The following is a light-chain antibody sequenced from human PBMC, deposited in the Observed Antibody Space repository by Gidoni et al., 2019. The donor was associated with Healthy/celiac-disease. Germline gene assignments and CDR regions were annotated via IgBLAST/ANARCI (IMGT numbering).Light chain of an antibody. CDR3: MQALQTPL. CDR1: QSLLHSNGYNY. J-gene: IGKJ4*01. Sequence: DIVMTQSPLSLPVTPGEPASISCRSSQSLLHSNGYNYLDWYLQKPGQSPQLLIYLGSNRASGVPDRFSGSGSGTDFTLKISRVEAEDVGVYYCMQALQTPLFGGGTKVENK. V-gene: IGKV2-28*01. CDR2: LGS.